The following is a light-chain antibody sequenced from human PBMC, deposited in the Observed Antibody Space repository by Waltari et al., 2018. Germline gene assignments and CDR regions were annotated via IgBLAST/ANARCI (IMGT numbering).Light chain of an antibody. CDR1: QGISTY. J-gene: IGKJ1*01. Sequence: VIWMTQSPSLLSASPGDRVTITCRMSQGISTYLAWYQKKQGRAPDLLIYAASILHSGVPSRFSGSGSGTDFTLTISSLQSEDVATYYCQHYYNVPWTFGQGTKVEIK. V-gene: IGKV1D-8*03. CDR3: QHYYNVPWT. CDR2: AAS.